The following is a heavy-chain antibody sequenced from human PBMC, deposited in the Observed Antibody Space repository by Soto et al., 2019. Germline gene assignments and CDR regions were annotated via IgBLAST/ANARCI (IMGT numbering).Heavy chain of an antibody. D-gene: IGHD1-20*01. Sequence: QVTLKESGPVLVKPTETLTLTCTVSGFSLSNARMGVSWIRQPPGKALEWLAHIFSNDEKSYSTSLKSRLTISKDTSKSQVVLTMTNMDPVDTATYYCARTPTGIAKSQRQYYYYYYGMDVWGQGTTVTVSS. J-gene: IGHJ6*02. CDR2: IFSNDEK. CDR1: GFSLSNARMG. V-gene: IGHV2-26*01. CDR3: ARTPTGIAKSQRQYYYYYYGMDV.